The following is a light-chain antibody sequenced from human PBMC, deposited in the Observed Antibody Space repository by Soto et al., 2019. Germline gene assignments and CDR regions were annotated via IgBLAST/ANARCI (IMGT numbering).Light chain of an antibody. CDR1: QSISSW. J-gene: IGKJ1*01. Sequence: DIQMTQSPSTLSASVGDRVTITCRASQSISSWLAWYQQKPGKAPKLLIYKASSLESGVPSRFSGSGSGTECTLTISSLQPDDVATYYCQQYSGYSRPFGQGTKVEIK. V-gene: IGKV1-5*03. CDR2: KAS. CDR3: QQYSGYSRP.